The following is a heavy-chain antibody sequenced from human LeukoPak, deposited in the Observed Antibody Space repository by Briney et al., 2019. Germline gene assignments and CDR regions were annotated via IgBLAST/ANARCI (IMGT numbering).Heavy chain of an antibody. CDR2: VNPYDADT. CDR3: ARGTGGYQYDY. J-gene: IGHJ4*02. V-gene: IGHV5-51*01. CDR1: GYTFTNHW. D-gene: IGHD2-2*01. Sequence: GESLKISCQASGYTFTNHWVAWVRQVPGKGLEWLGIVNPYDADTRYGPSFEGQVTISADKCINTAFLQWRSLKASDTAIYFCARGTGGYQYDYWGQGIRVIVSS.